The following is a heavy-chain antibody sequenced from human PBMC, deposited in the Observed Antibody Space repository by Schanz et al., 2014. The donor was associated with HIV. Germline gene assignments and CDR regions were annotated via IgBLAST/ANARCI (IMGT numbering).Heavy chain of an antibody. V-gene: IGHV3-23*01. CDR2: VSGSGYTT. J-gene: IGHJ4*02. Sequence: EVQLLESGGGLVQPGGSLRLSCAVSGFRFSSHAMTWVRQAPGRGLEWVAVVSGSGYTTYYADSVKGRFTISRDNSKNTLYLQMNSLRVEDTAVYYCANEEVPNDYWGQGTLVTVSS. CDR3: ANEEVPNDY. CDR1: GFRFSSHA.